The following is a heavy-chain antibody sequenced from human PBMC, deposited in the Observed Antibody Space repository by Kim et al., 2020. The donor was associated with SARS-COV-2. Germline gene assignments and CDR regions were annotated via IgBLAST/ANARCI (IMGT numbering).Heavy chain of an antibody. J-gene: IGHJ4*02. Sequence: KGRFTISRDNSKNTLYLQVGSLRAEDTAVFYCAEGAPYYDFWSGYSNFDYWGQGTLVTVSS. V-gene: IGHV3-30*02. D-gene: IGHD3-3*01. CDR3: AEGAPYYDFWSGYSNFDY.